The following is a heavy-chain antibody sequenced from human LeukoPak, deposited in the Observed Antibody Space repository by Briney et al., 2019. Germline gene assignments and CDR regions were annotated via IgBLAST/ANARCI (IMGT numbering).Heavy chain of an antibody. V-gene: IGHV1-2*02. Sequence: ASVKVSCKASGYTFTYYYLHWVRQAPGQGLEWMGWINPNNGGTNYAQKFQGRVTMTRDTSISTVYMEVTRLRSDDTALYYCARPPGLDGYNRYDYWGQGTLVTVSS. CDR2: INPNNGGT. CDR1: GYTFTYYY. J-gene: IGHJ4*02. CDR3: ARPPGLDGYNRYDY. D-gene: IGHD5-24*01.